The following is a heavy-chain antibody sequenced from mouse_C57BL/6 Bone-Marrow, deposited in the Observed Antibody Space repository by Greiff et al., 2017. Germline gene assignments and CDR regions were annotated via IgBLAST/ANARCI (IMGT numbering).Heavy chain of an antibody. V-gene: IGHV2-9-1*01. Sequence: VKLKESGPGLVAPSQSLSITCTVSRFSLTSYAISWVRQPPGKGLEWLGVIWTGGGTNYNSALKSRLSISKDNSKRQVFLKMNSLQTDDTARYYCARTSYDYDGYYYAMDYWGQGTSVTVSS. D-gene: IGHD2-4*01. CDR2: IWTGGGT. CDR1: RFSLTSYA. J-gene: IGHJ4*01. CDR3: ARTSYDYDGYYYAMDY.